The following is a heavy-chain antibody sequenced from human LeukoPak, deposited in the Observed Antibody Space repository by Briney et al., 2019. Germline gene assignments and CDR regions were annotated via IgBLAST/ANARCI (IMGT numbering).Heavy chain of an antibody. CDR3: ARDRYYYDSSAERTAEYFQH. CDR1: GFVFRNHW. Sequence: PGGSLRLSCAASGFVFRNHWMNWVRQAPGKGLEWVSYISSSSDTIYYADSVKGRFTISRDNAKNSLYLQMNSLRDEDTAVYYCARDRYYYDSSAERTAEYFQHWGQGTLVTVSS. J-gene: IGHJ1*01. D-gene: IGHD3-22*01. V-gene: IGHV3-48*02. CDR2: ISSSSDTI.